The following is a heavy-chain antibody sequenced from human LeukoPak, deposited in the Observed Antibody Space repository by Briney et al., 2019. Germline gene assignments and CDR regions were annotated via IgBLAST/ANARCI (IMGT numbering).Heavy chain of an antibody. J-gene: IGHJ6*03. CDR2: IWYDGSNK. D-gene: IGHD6-13*01. V-gene: IGHV3-33*01. Sequence: GGSLRLSCAASGFTFSSYGMHLVRQAPGKGLEWVAVIWYDGSNKYYADSVKGRFTTSRDNSKNTLYLQMNSLRAEDTAVYYCARDRGSSWYPFPIGGYMDVWGKGTTVTVSS. CDR3: ARDRGSSWYPFPIGGYMDV. CDR1: GFTFSSYG.